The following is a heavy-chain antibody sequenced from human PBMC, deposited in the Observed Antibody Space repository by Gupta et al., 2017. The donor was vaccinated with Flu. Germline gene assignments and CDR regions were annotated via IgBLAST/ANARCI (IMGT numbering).Heavy chain of an antibody. CDR1: GFTFSSYG. CDR3: AKDFRNCSGGSCYLLPLDAFDI. V-gene: IGHV3-30*18. Sequence: QVQLVESGGGVVQPGRSLRLSCAASGFTFSSYGLHWVRQAPGKGLGWVAVISYDGSNKYYADSVKGRFTISRDNSKNTLYLQMNSLRAEDTAVYYCAKDFRNCSGGSCYLLPLDAFDIWGQGTMVTVSS. CDR2: ISYDGSNK. J-gene: IGHJ3*02. D-gene: IGHD2-15*01.